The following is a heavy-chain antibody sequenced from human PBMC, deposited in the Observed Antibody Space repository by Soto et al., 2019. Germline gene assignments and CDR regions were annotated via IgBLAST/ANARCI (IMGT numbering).Heavy chain of an antibody. V-gene: IGHV1-2*04. CDR2: INPNSGGT. Sequence: ASVKVSCKASGYTFTGYYMHWVRQAPGQGLEWMGWINPNSGGTNYAQKFQGWVTMTRDTSISTAYMELSRLRSDDTAVYYCARGYSYSSYYYYGMDVWGQGTTVTVSS. J-gene: IGHJ6*02. CDR3: ARGYSYSSYYYYGMDV. D-gene: IGHD5-18*01. CDR1: GYTFTGYY.